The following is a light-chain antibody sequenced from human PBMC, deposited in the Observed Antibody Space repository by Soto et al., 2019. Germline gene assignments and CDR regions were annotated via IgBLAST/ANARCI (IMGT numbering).Light chain of an antibody. CDR1: QSLLHSNGYNS. CDR3: MQALQPPLT. J-gene: IGKJ5*01. V-gene: IGKV2-28*01. Sequence: EIVLTQSPLSMPVTPGEPASISCRASQSLLHSNGYNSVDWYLQKPGQSPQLLIYLVSNRAAGVPDRFSGSGSGTDFTLKISRVEAEDVGLYYCMQALQPPLTFGQGTRLEIK. CDR2: LVS.